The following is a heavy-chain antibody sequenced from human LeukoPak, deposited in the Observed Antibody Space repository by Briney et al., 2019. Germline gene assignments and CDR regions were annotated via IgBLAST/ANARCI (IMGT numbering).Heavy chain of an antibody. CDR2: ISSSGSTI. D-gene: IGHD1-7*01. CDR3: ASPKSNWNFFSGDY. J-gene: IGHJ4*02. V-gene: IGHV3-11*01. Sequence: GGSLRLSCAASGVIFSDYYMSWIRQAPGKGLEWVSYISSSGSTIYYADSVKGRFTISRDNAKNSLYLQMNSLRAEDTAVYYCASPKSNWNFFSGDYWGQGTLVTVSS. CDR1: GVIFSDYY.